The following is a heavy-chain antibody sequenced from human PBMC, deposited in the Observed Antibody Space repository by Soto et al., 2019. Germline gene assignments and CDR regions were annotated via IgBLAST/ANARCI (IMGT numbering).Heavy chain of an antibody. V-gene: IGHV4-34*01. J-gene: IGHJ6*03. CDR2: INHSGST. CDR3: ARPLGYSSSASCHYYMDV. Sequence: SETLSLTCAVYGGSFSGYYWSWIRQPPGKGLEWIGEINHSGSTNYNPTLKSRVTISVDTSKNQFSLKLSSVTAADTAVYYCARPLGYSSSASCHYYMDVWGKGTTVTVSS. D-gene: IGHD2-2*01. CDR1: GGSFSGYY.